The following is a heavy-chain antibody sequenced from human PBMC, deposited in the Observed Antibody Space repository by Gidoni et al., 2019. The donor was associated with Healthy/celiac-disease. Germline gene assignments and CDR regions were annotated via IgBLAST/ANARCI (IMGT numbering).Heavy chain of an antibody. CDR3: AKTYGVPSARIAVAGTGVGDYFDY. J-gene: IGHJ4*02. D-gene: IGHD6-19*01. CDR1: GFTFSSYA. Sequence: EVQLLESGGGLVQPGGSLRLSCAASGFTFSSYAMSWVRQAPGKGLEWVSAISGSGGSTYYADSVKGRFTISRDNSKNTLYLQMNSLRAEDTAVYYCAKTYGVPSARIAVAGTGVGDYFDYWGQGTLVTVSS. V-gene: IGHV3-23*01. CDR2: ISGSGGST.